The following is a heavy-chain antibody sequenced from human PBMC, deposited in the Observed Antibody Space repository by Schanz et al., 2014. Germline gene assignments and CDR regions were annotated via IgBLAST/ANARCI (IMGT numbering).Heavy chain of an antibody. CDR2: ISAYNGHT. V-gene: IGHV1-18*04. CDR1: GYSFTTYG. CDR3: VRDGDERLVVIFDQ. J-gene: IGHJ4*02. D-gene: IGHD3-22*01. Sequence: QVQLVQSGPEVKKPGASVKVSCKASGYSFTTYGISWVRQAPGQGLEWMGWISAYNGHTDYAQKLQGRVTMTTDTSTNTAFLELRSLRSDDTAVYYCVRDGDERLVVIFDQWGQGTLVTVSS.